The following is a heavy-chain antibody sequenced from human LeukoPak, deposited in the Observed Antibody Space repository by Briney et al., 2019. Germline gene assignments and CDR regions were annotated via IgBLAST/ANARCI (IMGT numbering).Heavy chain of an antibody. V-gene: IGHV3-23*01. CDR3: ARGESFAFDV. CDR1: GFIFSSYD. J-gene: IGHJ3*01. CDR2: ISRAGDRT. Sequence: GGSLRLSCVGSGFIFSSYDMGLVRQAPGKGVELVSSISRAGDRTYYEDSVKGRFTFSRDNSRNTMYLQMNSLRAEDTAVYYCARGESFAFDVWGQGTVVTVSS.